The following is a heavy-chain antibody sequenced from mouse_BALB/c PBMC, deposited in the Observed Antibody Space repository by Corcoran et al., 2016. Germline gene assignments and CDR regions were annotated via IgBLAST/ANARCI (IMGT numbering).Heavy chain of an antibody. J-gene: IGHJ1*01. CDR3: GRGYGCCYRYFDF. Sequence: EVQLQQSGPELVKPGASMKISCKASGYSFTDYTMHWVKQSHGKNLEWIGLINPYNGGTSYNQKFKGKATLTVDKSSSTAYMELLSITSEDSAVDYCGRGYGCCYRYFDFWGAGTTVTVSS. CDR2: INPYNGGT. CDR1: GYSFTDYT. D-gene: IGHD1-1*01. V-gene: IGHV1-18*01.